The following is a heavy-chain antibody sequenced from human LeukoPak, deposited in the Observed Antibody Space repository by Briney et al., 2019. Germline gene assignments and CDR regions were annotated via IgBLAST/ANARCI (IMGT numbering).Heavy chain of an antibody. J-gene: IGHJ6*03. Sequence: GGSLRLSCAASGFTFSSYEMTWVRQAPGKGLDWVSYISSSGSTIYYADSVKGRFTISRDNAKNSLYLQMNSLRAEDTAVYYCARCVFGELFPYYMDVWGKGTTVTISS. CDR1: GFTFSSYE. CDR3: ARCVFGELFPYYMDV. V-gene: IGHV3-48*03. D-gene: IGHD3-10*01. CDR2: ISSSGSTI.